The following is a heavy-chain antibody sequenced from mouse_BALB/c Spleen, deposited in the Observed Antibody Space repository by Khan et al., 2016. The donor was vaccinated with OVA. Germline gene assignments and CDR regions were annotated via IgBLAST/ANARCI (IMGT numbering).Heavy chain of an antibody. D-gene: IGHD2-10*02. CDR1: GYTFSSYY. J-gene: IGHJ3*01. CDR2: INPSNGDT. V-gene: IGHV1S81*02. Sequence: QMQLEESGAELVKPGASVRLSCKASGYTFSSYYMYWVKQRPGQGLEWIGGINPSNGDTHFNEKFKTKATLTVDKSSSTAYMQLSSLTSEDSAVYFCTRSGYANPFAYWGQGTLVTVSA. CDR3: TRSGYANPFAY.